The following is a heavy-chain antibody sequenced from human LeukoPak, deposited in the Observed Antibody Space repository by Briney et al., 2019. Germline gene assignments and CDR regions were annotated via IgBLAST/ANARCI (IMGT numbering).Heavy chain of an antibody. D-gene: IGHD3/OR15-3a*01. V-gene: IGHV4-30-4*08. Sequence: PSETLSLTCTVSGGSITSGDYYWSWIRQPPGKGLEWIGYIYYSGSTYYNPSLKSRVTISVDKSKNQFSLNLSSVTAADTAVYYCARGTGQYFDYWGQGTLVTVSS. J-gene: IGHJ4*02. CDR2: IYYSGST. CDR1: GGSITSGDYY. CDR3: ARGTGQYFDY.